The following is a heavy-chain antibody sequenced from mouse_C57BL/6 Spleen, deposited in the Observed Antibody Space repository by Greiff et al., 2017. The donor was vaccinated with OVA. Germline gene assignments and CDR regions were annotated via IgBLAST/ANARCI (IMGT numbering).Heavy chain of an antibody. CDR3: TRDTITTVCAMDY. CDR1: GFTFSSYA. D-gene: IGHD1-1*01. V-gene: IGHV5-9-1*02. Sequence: EVKVVESGEGLVKPGGSLKLSCAASGFTFSSYAMSWVRQTPEKRLEWVAYISSGGDYIYYADTVKGRFTISRDNARNTLYLQMSSLKSEDTAMYYCTRDTITTVCAMDYWGQGTSVTVSS. J-gene: IGHJ4*01. CDR2: ISSGGDYI.